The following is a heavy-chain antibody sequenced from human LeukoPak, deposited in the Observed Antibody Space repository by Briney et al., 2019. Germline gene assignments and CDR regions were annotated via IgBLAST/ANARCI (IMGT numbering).Heavy chain of an antibody. CDR3: ARDRDSSSSFDY. CDR2: IKQDGSEK. Sequence: GGSLRLSCAASGSTFSSYWMSWVRQAPGKGLEWVANIKQDGSEKYYVGSVKGRFTISRDNAKNSLYLQMNSLRAEDTAVYYCARDRDSSSSFDYWGQGTLVTVSS. D-gene: IGHD6-6*01. CDR1: GSTFSSYW. V-gene: IGHV3-7*05. J-gene: IGHJ4*02.